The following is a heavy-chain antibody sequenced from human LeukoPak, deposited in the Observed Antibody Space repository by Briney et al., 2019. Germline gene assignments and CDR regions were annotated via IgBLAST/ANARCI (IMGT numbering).Heavy chain of an antibody. V-gene: IGHV3-7*01. D-gene: IGHD4-17*01. CDR1: GFTFSSYW. Sequence: PGGSLRLSCAVSGFTFSSYWMNWVRQAPGKGLEWVASIRQDGGEKSYVDSVKGRFTISRDNTKNSLYLQMSSLRAEDTAVYYCARLSTVTNFDYWGQGTLVTVSS. J-gene: IGHJ4*02. CDR2: IRQDGGEK. CDR3: ARLSTVTNFDY.